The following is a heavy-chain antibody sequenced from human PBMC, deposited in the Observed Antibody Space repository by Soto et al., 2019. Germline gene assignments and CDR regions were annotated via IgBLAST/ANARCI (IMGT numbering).Heavy chain of an antibody. D-gene: IGHD3-3*01. CDR3: ARGPILRFLEWFPNWFDP. CDR2: MNPNSGNT. CDR1: VYTFTSYD. V-gene: IGHV1-8*01. J-gene: IGHJ5*02. Sequence: XSVKVSCKASVYTFTSYDINWVRQATGQGLEWMGWMNPNSGNTGYAQKFQGRVTMTRNTSISTAYMELSSLRSEDTAVYYCARGPILRFLEWFPNWFDPWGQGTLVTVSS.